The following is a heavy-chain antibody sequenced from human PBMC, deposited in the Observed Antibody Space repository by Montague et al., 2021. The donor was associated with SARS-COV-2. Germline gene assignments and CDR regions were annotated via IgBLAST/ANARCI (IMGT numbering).Heavy chain of an antibody. CDR1: GFSLSTSGMC. V-gene: IGHV2-70*11. CDR3: AHNQWLVPLLLDY. D-gene: IGHD6-19*01. Sequence: ALVKPTQTLTLTCTFSGFSLSTSGMCVSWIRQPPGKALEWLARIDWDDDKYYSTSLKTRLTISKDTSKNQVVLTMTNMDPVDTATYYCAHNQWLVPLLLDYGGQGTLVTVSS. J-gene: IGHJ4*02. CDR2: IDWDDDK.